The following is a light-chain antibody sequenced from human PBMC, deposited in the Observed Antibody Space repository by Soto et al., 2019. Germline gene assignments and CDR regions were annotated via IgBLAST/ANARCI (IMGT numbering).Light chain of an antibody. CDR3: QQSYSTPLHT. J-gene: IGKJ1*01. V-gene: IGKV1-39*01. CDR2: AAS. CDR1: QSISSY. Sequence: DIQMTQSPSSLSASVGDRVTITCRASQSISSYLNWYQQKPGKAPKLLIYAASSLQSGVPSRFSGSGSGTDFTLTISSLQPEDFATYYCQQSYSTPLHTFGQGTKVEIK.